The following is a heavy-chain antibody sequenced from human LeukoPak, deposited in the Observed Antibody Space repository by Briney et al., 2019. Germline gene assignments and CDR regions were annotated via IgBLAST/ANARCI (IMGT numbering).Heavy chain of an antibody. D-gene: IGHD3-10*01. CDR1: GGSFSGYY. J-gene: IGHJ5*01. CDR2: INQSGST. CDR3: ARGYGSGFAS. Sequence: PSETPSLTCAVYGGSFSGYYWSWIRQSPGKGLEWIGEINQSGSTNHNPSLKSRVTISVDTSKNQFSLKVSSVTAADTAVYYCARGYGSGFASWGQGTLLTVSS. V-gene: IGHV4-34*01.